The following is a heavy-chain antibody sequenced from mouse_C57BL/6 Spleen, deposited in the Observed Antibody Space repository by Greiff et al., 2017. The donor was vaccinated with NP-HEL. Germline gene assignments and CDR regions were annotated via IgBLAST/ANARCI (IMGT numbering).Heavy chain of an antibody. Sequence: QVQLQQPGAELVRPGSSVKLSCKASGYTFTEYTIHWVKQRSGQGLEWIGWFYPGSGSIKYNEKFKDKATLTADKSSSTVYMELSRLTSEDSAVYFCARHEAYGSPFDYWGQGTTLTVSS. V-gene: IGHV1-62-2*01. CDR3: ARHEAYGSPFDY. CDR2: FYPGSGSI. D-gene: IGHD1-1*01. CDR1: GYTFTEYT. J-gene: IGHJ2*01.